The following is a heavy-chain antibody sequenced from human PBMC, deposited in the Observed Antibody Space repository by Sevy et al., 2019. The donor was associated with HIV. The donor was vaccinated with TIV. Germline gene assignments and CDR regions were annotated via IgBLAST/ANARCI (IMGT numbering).Heavy chain of an antibody. D-gene: IGHD2-15*01. J-gene: IGHJ4*02. Sequence: SETLSLTCTVSGGSISDYYWTWIRQPAGKGLEWLGRIYISGCTEYNPSLKSRVSMSLDTSKNTFSLKLTSMTAADTAVYYCARGPQSCNSVSCYSALSWGQGILVTVSS. CDR1: GGSISDYY. CDR2: IYISGCT. CDR3: ARGPQSCNSVSCYSALS. V-gene: IGHV4-4*07.